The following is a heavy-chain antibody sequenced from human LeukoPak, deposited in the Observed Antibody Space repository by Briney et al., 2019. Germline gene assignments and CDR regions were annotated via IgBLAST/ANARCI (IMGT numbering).Heavy chain of an antibody. J-gene: IGHJ6*03. CDR2: INHSGST. V-gene: IGHV4-34*01. Sequence: SETLSLTCAVYVGSFSGYYWSWIRQPPGKGLEWIGEINHSGSTNYNPSLKSRVTISVDTSKNQFSLKLSSVTAADTAVYYCARVRPLLRFLEWPSYYMDVWGKGTTVTVSS. CDR1: VGSFSGYY. D-gene: IGHD3-3*01. CDR3: ARVRPLLRFLEWPSYYMDV.